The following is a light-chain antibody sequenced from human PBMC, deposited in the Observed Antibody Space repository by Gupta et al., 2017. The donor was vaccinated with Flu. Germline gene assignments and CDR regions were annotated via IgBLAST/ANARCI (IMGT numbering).Light chain of an antibody. CDR2: KNN. Sequence: QSVLTQPPSASGTPGQSVTISCSGSSSNIGSHSVSWYQQRPGAAPKLLIYKNNQRPSGVPDRFSGSKSGTAASLAISGLQAEDEADYYCAAWDDGRLRVFGGGTKVTVL. CDR3: AAWDDGRLRV. V-gene: IGLV1-44*01. J-gene: IGLJ3*02. CDR1: SSNIGSHS.